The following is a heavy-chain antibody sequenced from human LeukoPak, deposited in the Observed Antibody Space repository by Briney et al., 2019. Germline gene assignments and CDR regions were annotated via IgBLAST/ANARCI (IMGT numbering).Heavy chain of an antibody. J-gene: IGHJ3*02. Sequence: ASVKVSCKVSGYTLTELSMHWVRQAPGKGLEWMGGFDPEDGETIYAQKFQGRVTMTTDTSTSTAYMELRSLRSDDTAAYYCAIDCSGGSCQTFDAFDIWGQGTMVTVSS. V-gene: IGHV1-24*01. CDR3: AIDCSGGSCQTFDAFDI. D-gene: IGHD2-15*01. CDR2: FDPEDGET. CDR1: GYTLTELS.